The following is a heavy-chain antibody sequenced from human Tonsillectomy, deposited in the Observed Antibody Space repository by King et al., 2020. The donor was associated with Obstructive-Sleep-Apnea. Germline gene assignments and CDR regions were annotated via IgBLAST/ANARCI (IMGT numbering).Heavy chain of an antibody. Sequence: QLVQSGAEVKKPGASVKVSCKASGYTFSSYGISWVRQAPGQGLEWVGWISAYNGKTNYAQKVQGRVTMRTETPTSTAYMELRSLRADDTAVYYCARDGRRFCRSTGCPIDSWGQGTLVTVSS. CDR2: ISAYNGKT. D-gene: IGHD2-2*01. V-gene: IGHV1-18*04. J-gene: IGHJ4*02. CDR1: GYTFSSYG. CDR3: ARDGRRFCRSTGCPIDS.